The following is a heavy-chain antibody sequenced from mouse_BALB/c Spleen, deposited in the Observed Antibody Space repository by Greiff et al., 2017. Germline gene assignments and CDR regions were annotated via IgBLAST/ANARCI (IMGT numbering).Heavy chain of an antibody. D-gene: IGHD2-1*01. V-gene: IGHV2-9-2*01. CDR2: IWTGGGT. CDR3: VGGNYRGAMDY. Sequence: QVQLKESGPGLVAPSQSLSITCTVSGFSLTSYDISWIRQPPGKGLEWLGVIWTGGGTNYNSAFMSRLSISKDNSKSQVFLKMNSLQTDDTAIYYCVGGNYRGAMDYGGQGTSVTVSS. J-gene: IGHJ4*01. CDR1: GFSLTSYD.